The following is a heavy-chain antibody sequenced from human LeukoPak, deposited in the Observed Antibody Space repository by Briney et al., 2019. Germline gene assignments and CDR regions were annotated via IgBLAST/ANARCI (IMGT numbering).Heavy chain of an antibody. D-gene: IGHD2-2*01. V-gene: IGHV1-2*02. CDR2: INPNSGDT. CDR3: ARDRDGSRSLFDT. CDR1: GYIFTGYY. J-gene: IGHJ5*02. Sequence: GASVKVSCKASGYIFTGYYMYWVRQAPGQGLECMGWINPNSGDTNYAAKFQGRVTMTRDTSISTAYMELSRLRSDDTAVYYCARDRDGSRSLFDTWGQGTLGTVSS.